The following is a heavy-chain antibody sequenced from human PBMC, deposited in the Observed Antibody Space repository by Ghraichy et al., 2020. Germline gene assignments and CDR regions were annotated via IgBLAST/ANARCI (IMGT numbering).Heavy chain of an antibody. CDR2: IYTSGST. J-gene: IGHJ6*03. Sequence: SETLSLTCTVSGGSVSSYYWSCVRQPAGKGLEWIGRIYTSGSTNTKYNPSLKSRVTMSVDTSKNQFSLRLSSVTAADTAVYYCARDLGAAGIKGYYYYMDVWGKGTTVTVSS. CDR3: ARDLGAAGIKGYYYYMDV. D-gene: IGHD6-13*01. V-gene: IGHV4-4*07. CDR1: GGSVSSYY.